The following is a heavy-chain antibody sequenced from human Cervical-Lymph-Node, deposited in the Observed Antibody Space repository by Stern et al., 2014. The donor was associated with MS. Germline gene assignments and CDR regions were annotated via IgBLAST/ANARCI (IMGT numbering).Heavy chain of an antibody. D-gene: IGHD6-6*01. J-gene: IGHJ6*02. V-gene: IGHV1-69*01. CDR1: GGTFNSYV. Sequence: MQLVESGAEVKKPGSSVKVSCKASGGTFNSYVISWVRPAPGQGLEWMGGFSTLFSTPHYAQKLQGRVTITADESRSTTYMELTSLRSDDTAVYYCARGGIGSSRLYYHFYGMDVWGQGTTVTVSS. CDR2: FSTLFSTP. CDR3: ARGGIGSSRLYYHFYGMDV.